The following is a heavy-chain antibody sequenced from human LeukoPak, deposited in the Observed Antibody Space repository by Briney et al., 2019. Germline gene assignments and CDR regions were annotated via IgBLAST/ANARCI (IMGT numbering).Heavy chain of an antibody. CDR3: ARDDGLRLGGYFDY. CDR2: ISYSGNT. Sequence: PSETLSLTCTVSGGSVSSGSYYWSWIRQPPGKGLEWIGYISYSGNTNYNPSLKSRVTISVDTSKNQFSLRLSSVTTADTAMYYCARDDGLRLGGYFDYWGQGTLSPSPQ. CDR1: GGSVSSGSYY. D-gene: IGHD3-16*01. V-gene: IGHV4-61*01. J-gene: IGHJ4*02.